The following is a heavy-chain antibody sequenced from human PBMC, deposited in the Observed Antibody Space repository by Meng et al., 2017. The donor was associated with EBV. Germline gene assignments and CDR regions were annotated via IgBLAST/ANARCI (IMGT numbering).Heavy chain of an antibody. V-gene: IGHV1-69*01. CDR2: FLPRLGAP. CDR1: GGPFRYYA. D-gene: IGHD3-10*01. CDR3: AGESGRGYTPDY. J-gene: IGHJ4*02. Sequence: VQLVRSAADVKKPGSSVKVSCKTSGGPFRYYAISWVRQSPGQGLEWLGGFLPRLGAPNYAQKFHDRVKITADESTSTHYMDLSSLRSEDTAIYYCAGESGRGYTPDYWGQGTLVTVSS.